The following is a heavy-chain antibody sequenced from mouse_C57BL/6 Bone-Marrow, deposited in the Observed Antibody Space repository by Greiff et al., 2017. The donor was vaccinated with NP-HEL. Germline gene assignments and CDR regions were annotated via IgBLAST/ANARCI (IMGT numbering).Heavy chain of an antibody. D-gene: IGHD1-1*01. CDR1: GYTFTSYW. V-gene: IGHV1-64*01. Sequence: VQLQQPGAELVKPGASVKLSCKASGYTFTSYWMHWVKQRPGQGLEWIGMIPPNSGSTNYNEKFKSKATLTVDKSSSTAYMQLSSLTSEDSAVYYCAREASYYYGSSHWYFDVWGTGTTVTVSS. CDR3: AREASYYYGSSHWYFDV. CDR2: IPPNSGST. J-gene: IGHJ1*03.